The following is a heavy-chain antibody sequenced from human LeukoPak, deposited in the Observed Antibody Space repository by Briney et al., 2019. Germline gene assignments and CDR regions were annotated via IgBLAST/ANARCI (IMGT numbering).Heavy chain of an antibody. D-gene: IGHD6-19*01. CDR1: GYSFATSW. J-gene: IGHJ4*02. CDR3: ARYEAGHFDY. Sequence: GESRKISCKGSGYSFATSWIGWVRQMPGKGLEWMGSIYPSDSARYSPSFQGQVTISADKSISTAYLQRSSLKASDTAMYYCARYEAGHFDYWGQGTLVTVSS. CDR2: IYPSDSA. V-gene: IGHV5-51*01.